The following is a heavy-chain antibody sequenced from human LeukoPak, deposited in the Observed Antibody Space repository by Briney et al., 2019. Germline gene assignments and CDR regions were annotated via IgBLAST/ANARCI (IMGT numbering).Heavy chain of an antibody. CDR3: ARRLVGATATNWFDP. CDR1: GYIFISYG. J-gene: IGHJ5*02. CDR2: INPSGGST. D-gene: IGHD1-26*01. V-gene: IGHV1-46*01. Sequence: ASVKVSCKASGYIFISYGISWVRQAPGQGLEWMGIINPSGGSTSYAQKFQGRVTMTRDMSTSTVYMELSSLRSEDTAVYYCARRLVGATATNWFDPWGQGTLVTVSS.